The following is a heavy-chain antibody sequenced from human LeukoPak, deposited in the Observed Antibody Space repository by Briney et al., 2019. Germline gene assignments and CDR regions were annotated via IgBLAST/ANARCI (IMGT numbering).Heavy chain of an antibody. V-gene: IGHV1-69*04. CDR2: IIPILGIA. D-gene: IGHD2-21*01. Sequence: WASVKVSCKASGGTFSSYAISWVRQAPGQGLEWMGRIIPILGIANYAQKFQGRVTITADKSTSTAYMELSSLRSKDTAVYYCARAGSYCGGDCYLADYWGQGTLVTVSS. J-gene: IGHJ4*02. CDR1: GGTFSSYA. CDR3: ARAGSYCGGDCYLADY.